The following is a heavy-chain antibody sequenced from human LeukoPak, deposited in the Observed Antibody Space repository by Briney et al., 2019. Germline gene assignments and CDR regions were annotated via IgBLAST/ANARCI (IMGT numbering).Heavy chain of an antibody. D-gene: IGHD3-3*01. V-gene: IGHV4-30-2*01. CDR1: GGSISSGGYY. CDR2: IYHSGST. CDR3: ARDPYYDFWSGYKGEAFDI. J-gene: IGHJ3*02. Sequence: SETLSLTCTVSGGSISSGGYYWSWIRQPPGKGLEWIGYIYHSGSTYYNPSLKSRVTISVDTSKNQFSLKLSSVTAADTAVYYCARDPYYDFWSGYKGEAFDIWGQGTMVTVSS.